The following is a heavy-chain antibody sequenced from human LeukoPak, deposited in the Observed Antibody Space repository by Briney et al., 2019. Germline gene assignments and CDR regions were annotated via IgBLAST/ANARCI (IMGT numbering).Heavy chain of an antibody. CDR3: VSGFLQWLY. D-gene: IGHD3-3*01. CDR2: PNPDGSIK. V-gene: IGHV3-7*01. J-gene: IGHJ4*02. CDR1: GFIFGGYW. Sequence: GGSLRLSCAASGFIFGGYWMSWGRQAPGRGLEWVANPNPDGSIKYYVDSVNGRFTISRDNAKTSLYLQMNSLRAEDTAVYYCVSGFLQWLYWGQGTLVTVSS.